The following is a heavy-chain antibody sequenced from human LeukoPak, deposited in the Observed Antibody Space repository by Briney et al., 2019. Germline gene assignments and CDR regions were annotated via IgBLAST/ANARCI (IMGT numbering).Heavy chain of an antibody. Sequence: GGSLRLSCAASGFTFNRYAMHWVRQAPGKGLEWVAAISYDGTNFSYGDSVKGRFTISRDNSKNTLYLQMDSLRVEDTALYYCGRQYLTGTAVLYYWGQGTLVTVSS. D-gene: IGHD1/OR15-1a*01. CDR1: GFTFNRYA. CDR3: GRQYLTGTAVLYY. CDR2: ISYDGTNF. V-gene: IGHV3-30*01. J-gene: IGHJ4*02.